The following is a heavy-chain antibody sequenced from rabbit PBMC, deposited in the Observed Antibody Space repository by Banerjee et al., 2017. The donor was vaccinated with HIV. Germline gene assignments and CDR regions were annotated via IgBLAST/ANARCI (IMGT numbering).Heavy chain of an antibody. D-gene: IGHD4-2*01. Sequence: VRQAPGKGLQWIACIYTGSSGSTYCASWETGSFCVCSSAASSVALQITRPAADAAAYYCAIGAGCAGCGGLSLWGQGTLVTVS. CDR2: IYTGSSGST. V-gene: IGHV1S40*01. J-gene: IGHJ4*01. CDR3: AIGAGCAGCGGLSL.